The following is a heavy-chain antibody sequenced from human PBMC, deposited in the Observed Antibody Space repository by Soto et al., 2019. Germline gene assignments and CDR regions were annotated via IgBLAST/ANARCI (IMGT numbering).Heavy chain of an antibody. J-gene: IGHJ4*02. Sequence: QVQLVQSGAEVKKPGSSVKVSCKSSGGTFSSYTISWVRQAPGQGLEWMGRIIPILGIANYAQQFQGRVTITADKSTSTDYMEVSSVRSEDTAVEYCARGDYSGYDPLDYWGQGTLVTVSS. V-gene: IGHV1-69*02. CDR3: ARGDYSGYDPLDY. D-gene: IGHD5-12*01. CDR2: IIPILGIA. CDR1: GGTFSSYT.